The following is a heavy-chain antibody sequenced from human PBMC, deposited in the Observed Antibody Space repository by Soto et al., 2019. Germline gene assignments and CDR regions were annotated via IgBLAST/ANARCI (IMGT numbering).Heavy chain of an antibody. V-gene: IGHV3-23*01. CDR1: GFTFSSYA. Sequence: QRLSCAASGFTFSSYAMSWVRQAPGKGLEWVSAVTADGYSTYYADSVRGRFTISRDNSINTLFMQMITLRPEDTAVYYCAHPRGYGVFDAYDIWGQGAMVTVSS. CDR3: AHPRGYGVFDAYDI. J-gene: IGHJ3*02. CDR2: VTADGYST. D-gene: IGHD4-17*01.